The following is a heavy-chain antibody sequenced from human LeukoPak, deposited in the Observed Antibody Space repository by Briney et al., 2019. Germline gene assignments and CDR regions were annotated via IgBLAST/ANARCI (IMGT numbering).Heavy chain of an antibody. Sequence: GGSLRLSCAASGFTFSRSWMSWVRQAPGKGLEWVANIKQDGSEKDYVDSVKGRFSISRDNAKNSLYLQMNSLRVDDTAVYYCARNEARGQGTQVTVSS. V-gene: IGHV3-7*01. CDR3: ARNEA. J-gene: IGHJ4*02. CDR2: IKQDGSEK. CDR1: GFTFSRSW.